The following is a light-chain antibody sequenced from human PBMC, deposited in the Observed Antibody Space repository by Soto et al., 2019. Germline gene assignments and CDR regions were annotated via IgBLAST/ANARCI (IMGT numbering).Light chain of an antibody. CDR1: QNVDTK. V-gene: IGKV3D-15*01. Sequence: VMTQSPAKLSVSPGEGVTPFCRASQNVDTKLAWYQMKPGQAPRLLIYDSSTRAAGIPGTFSGSGSGTQFSLTISSVQSEDSAVYYCQQYYHWGLSFGGGTKVEI. J-gene: IGKJ4*01. CDR2: DSS. CDR3: QQYYHWGLS.